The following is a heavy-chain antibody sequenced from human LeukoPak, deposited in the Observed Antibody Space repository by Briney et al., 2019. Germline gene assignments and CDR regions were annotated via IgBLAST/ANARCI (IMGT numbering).Heavy chain of an antibody. V-gene: IGHV3-30-3*01. Sequence: PGGSLRLSCAASGFTFSSYGMHWVRQAPGKGLEWVAVISYDGSNKYYADSVKGRFTISRDNSKNTLYLQMNSLRAEDTAVYYCARVWVYGGNSVIDYWGQGTLVTVSS. CDR2: ISYDGSNK. D-gene: IGHD4-23*01. CDR1: GFTFSSYG. J-gene: IGHJ4*02. CDR3: ARVWVYGGNSVIDY.